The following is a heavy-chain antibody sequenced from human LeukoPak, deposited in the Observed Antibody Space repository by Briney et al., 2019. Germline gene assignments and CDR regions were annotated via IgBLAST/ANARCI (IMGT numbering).Heavy chain of an antibody. CDR2: IHPGDSDT. Sequence: GESLKISCKGSGYTFTNFWIGWVRQMPGKGLEWMGIIHPGDSDTRYSPSFQGQVTISADKSLSTAYLQCSSLQASDTAMYYCARGSSYYNFWGQGTLVTVSS. CDR1: GYTFTNFW. CDR3: ARGSSYYNF. V-gene: IGHV5-51*01. J-gene: IGHJ4*02. D-gene: IGHD1-26*01.